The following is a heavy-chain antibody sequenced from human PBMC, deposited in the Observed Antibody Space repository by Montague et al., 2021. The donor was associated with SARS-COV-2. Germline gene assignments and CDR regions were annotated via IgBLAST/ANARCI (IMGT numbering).Heavy chain of an antibody. D-gene: IGHD3-10*01. CDR3: AKDITMVRGAVLDN. CDR2: ISWNSGSI. Sequence: SLRLSCAASGFTFGDYAMYWVRQAPGKGLEWVSGISWNSGSIGYADSVKGRFTISRDNAKNSLYLQMNSLRAEDTALYYCAKDITMVRGAVLDNWGQGTLVTVSS. V-gene: IGHV3-9*01. CDR1: GFTFGDYA. J-gene: IGHJ4*02.